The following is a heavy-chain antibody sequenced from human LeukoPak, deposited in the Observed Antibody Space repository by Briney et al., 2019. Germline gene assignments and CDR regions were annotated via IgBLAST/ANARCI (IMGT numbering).Heavy chain of an antibody. CDR2: INPNSGGT. D-gene: IGHD5-12*01. CDR3: ARGLSGYSGYDSSFDY. CDR1: GYTFTGYY. V-gene: IGHV1-2*02. J-gene: IGHJ4*02. Sequence: ASVKVSCKASGYTFTGYYMHWVRQAPGQGLEWMGWINPNSGGTNYAQKFQGRVTMTRDTSISAAYMELSRLRSDDTAVYYCARGLSGYSGYDSSFDYWGQGTLVTVSS.